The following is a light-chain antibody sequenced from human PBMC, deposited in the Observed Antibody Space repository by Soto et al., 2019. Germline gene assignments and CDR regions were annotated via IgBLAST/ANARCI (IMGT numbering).Light chain of an antibody. CDR3: QQRSNWPPAT. CDR1: QSVSGY. J-gene: IGKJ1*01. V-gene: IGKV3-11*01. CDR2: RIF. Sequence: EIVMTQSPGTVSVFPGETVTLSCRASQSVSGYLDWFHQKPGQAPRLVLLRIFTRATGIPARFSGSGSGTDFTLTISSLEPEDFAVYYCQQRSNWPPATFGQGTKVDIK.